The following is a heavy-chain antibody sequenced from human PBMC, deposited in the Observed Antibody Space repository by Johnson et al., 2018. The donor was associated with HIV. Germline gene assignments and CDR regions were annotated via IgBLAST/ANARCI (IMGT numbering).Heavy chain of an antibody. Sequence: QVQLVESGGGVVQPGRSLRLSCAASGFTFSSYAMHWVRQAPGTGLEWVAVISYEGSNKYSADSVKGRFTISRDNSKNTLYLQMNSLKTEDTAVYYCARDRGLDAFDIWGQGTMVTVSS. J-gene: IGHJ3*02. CDR2: ISYEGSNK. CDR3: ARDRGLDAFDI. CDR1: GFTFSSYA. V-gene: IGHV3-30-3*01. D-gene: IGHD3-10*01.